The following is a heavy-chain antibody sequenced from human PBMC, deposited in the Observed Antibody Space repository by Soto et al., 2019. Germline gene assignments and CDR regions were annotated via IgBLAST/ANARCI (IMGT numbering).Heavy chain of an antibody. V-gene: IGHV3-74*01. CDR2: INNDGGST. Sequence: PGGSLRLSCAASGFTLNNYWLHWVREAPGKGLVWVSRINNDGGSTAYADPVKGRFTISRDNAKNTLYLQMNSLRADDTAIYYCARDLGGPDYWGQGTLVTVSS. J-gene: IGHJ4*02. D-gene: IGHD3-16*01. CDR1: GFTLNNYW. CDR3: ARDLGGPDY.